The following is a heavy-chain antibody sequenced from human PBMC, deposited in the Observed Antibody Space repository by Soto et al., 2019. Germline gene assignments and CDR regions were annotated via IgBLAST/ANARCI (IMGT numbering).Heavy chain of an antibody. D-gene: IGHD3-3*01. CDR1: GGSFSGYY. CDR2: INHSGST. J-gene: IGHJ6*03. V-gene: IGHV4-34*01. CDR3: ARATPLPHYDFWTYYYYYMDV. Sequence: SETLSLTCAVYGGSFSGYYWSWIRQPPGKGLEWIGEINHSGSTNYNPSLKSRVTISVDTSKNQFSLKLSSVTAADTAVYYCARATPLPHYDFWTYYYYYMDVWGKGTTVTVSS.